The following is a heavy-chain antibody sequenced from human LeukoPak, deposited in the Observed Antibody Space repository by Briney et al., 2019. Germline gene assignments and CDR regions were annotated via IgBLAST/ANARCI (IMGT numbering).Heavy chain of an antibody. CDR1: GYTFTSYY. D-gene: IGHD3-22*01. J-gene: IGHJ4*02. V-gene: IGHV1-46*01. Sequence: ASVKVSCKASGYTFTSYYMHWVRQAPGQGLEWMGINNPSGGSTSYAQKFQGRVTMTRDTSTSTVYMELSSLRSEDTAVYYCARDQIEGYDSSGYDFDYWGQGTLVTVSS. CDR2: NNPSGGST. CDR3: ARDQIEGYDSSGYDFDY.